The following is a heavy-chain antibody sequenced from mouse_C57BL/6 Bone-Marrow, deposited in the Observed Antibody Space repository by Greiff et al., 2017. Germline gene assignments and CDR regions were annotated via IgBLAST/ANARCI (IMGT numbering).Heavy chain of an antibody. J-gene: IGHJ2*01. CDR3: TIHSNPYY. D-gene: IGHD2-5*01. Sequence: VQLKQSGAELVRPGASVKLSCTASGFNIKDDYMHWVKQRPEQGLEWIGWIDPENGDTEYASKFQGKATITADTSSNTAYLQLSSLTSEDTAVYSCTIHSNPYYWGQGTTLTVSS. CDR2: IDPENGDT. CDR1: GFNIKDDY. V-gene: IGHV14-4*01.